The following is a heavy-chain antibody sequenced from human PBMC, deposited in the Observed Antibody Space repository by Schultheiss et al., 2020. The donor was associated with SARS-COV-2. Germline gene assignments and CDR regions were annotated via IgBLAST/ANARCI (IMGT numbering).Heavy chain of an antibody. J-gene: IGHJ6*02. CDR3: ARHRERIAGIVGWAYGVDV. Sequence: SETLSLTCAVSGGSISSSNWWTWIRQSPGKGLEWIGEINHSGSTNYNPSLKSRVFMSVDTSKNQFSLKLNSVTAADTAVYYCARHRERIAGIVGWAYGVDVWGQGTTVTVSS. D-gene: IGHD1-26*01. V-gene: IGHV4-4*02. CDR1: GGSISSSNW. CDR2: INHSGST.